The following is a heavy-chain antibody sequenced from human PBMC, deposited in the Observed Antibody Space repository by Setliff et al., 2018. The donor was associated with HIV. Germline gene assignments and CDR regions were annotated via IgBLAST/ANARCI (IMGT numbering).Heavy chain of an antibody. CDR2: MSGSTGDT. D-gene: IGHD5-18*01. Sequence: PGGSLRLSCAASGFTFNSYAMSWVRQAPGKGLEWVATMSGSTGDTYYADSVKGRFTISRDNSKNTLSLQMNSLRAEDTAVYYCARNPRSGYSQDDAFDIWGQGTMVTCSS. CDR1: GFTFNSYA. CDR3: ARNPRSGYSQDDAFDI. V-gene: IGHV3-23*01. J-gene: IGHJ3*02.